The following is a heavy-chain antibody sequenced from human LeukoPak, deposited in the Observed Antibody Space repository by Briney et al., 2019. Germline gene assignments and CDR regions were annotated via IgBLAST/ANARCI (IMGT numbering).Heavy chain of an antibody. CDR2: IYHSGST. J-gene: IGHJ4*02. V-gene: IGHV4-30-2*01. CDR3: ARETSLAGFASGLGFNY. Sequence: PSETLSLTCTVSGGSISSGGYYWSWIRQPPGKGLEWIGYIYHSGSTYYNPSLKSRVTRSVDRSKNQFSLKLSSVTDADTAVYYCARETSLAGFASGLGFNYWGQGILVTVSS. CDR1: GGSISSGGYY. D-gene: IGHD6-19*01.